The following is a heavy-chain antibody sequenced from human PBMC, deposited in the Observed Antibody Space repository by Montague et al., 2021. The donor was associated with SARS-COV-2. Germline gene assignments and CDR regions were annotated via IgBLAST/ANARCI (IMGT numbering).Heavy chain of an antibody. J-gene: IGHJ4*02. CDR1: GGSISSSSYY. Sequence: SETLSLTCTVSGGSISSSSYYWGWIRQPPGKGLEWIGSIYYSGSTYYNPSLKSRVTISVDTSKNQFSLKLSSVTAADTAVYYCARRVSWVTMIVVVAYFDYGGQGTLVTVSS. CDR2: IYYSGST. D-gene: IGHD3-22*01. CDR3: ARRVSWVTMIVVVAYFDY. V-gene: IGHV4-39*01.